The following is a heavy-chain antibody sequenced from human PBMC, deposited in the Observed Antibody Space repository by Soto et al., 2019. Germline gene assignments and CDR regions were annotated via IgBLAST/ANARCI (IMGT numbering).Heavy chain of an antibody. CDR2: IIPIFCTA. D-gene: IGHD6-13*01. Sequence: QVQLVQSGAEVKKPGSSVKVSCKASGGTFSSYAISWVRQAPGQGLEWMGGIIPIFCTANYAQKLQGRVTITADKSTSTAYMGLSSLRSEDTAVDYCARGSWYEGGNWFDPWGQGTLVTVSS. V-gene: IGHV1-69*06. CDR3: ARGSWYEGGNWFDP. CDR1: GGTFSSYA. J-gene: IGHJ5*02.